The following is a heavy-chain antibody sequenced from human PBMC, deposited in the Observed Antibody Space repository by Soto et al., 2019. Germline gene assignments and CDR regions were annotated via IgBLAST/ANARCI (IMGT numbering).Heavy chain of an antibody. Sequence: EVQLVESGGGLVQPGGSLRLSCAASGFTFSSYWMSWVRQAPGKGLEWVANIKQDGSEIHYVDSVKGRFTISRDNAKDSLYLQINSPRAEDTAVYYCARDLASTTIPNYWGQGTLVTVSS. V-gene: IGHV3-7*04. J-gene: IGHJ4*02. CDR1: GFTFSSYW. CDR2: IKQDGSEI. D-gene: IGHD4-17*01. CDR3: ARDLASTTIPNY.